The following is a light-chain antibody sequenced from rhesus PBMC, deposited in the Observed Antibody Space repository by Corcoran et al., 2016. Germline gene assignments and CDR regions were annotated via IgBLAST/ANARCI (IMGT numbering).Light chain of an antibody. V-gene: IGKV1-33*02. CDR2: AAS. CDR1: QGISSW. J-gene: IGKJ1*01. CDR3: QQHNSYPWT. Sequence: DIQMTQSPSSLSASVGDRVTITCQVSQGISSWLSWSQHKTGKAPKLLIYAASSLHSGVPARFSGRGSGTDCTLTISSLQPEDFSTYYCQQHNSYPWTFGQGTKVEIK.